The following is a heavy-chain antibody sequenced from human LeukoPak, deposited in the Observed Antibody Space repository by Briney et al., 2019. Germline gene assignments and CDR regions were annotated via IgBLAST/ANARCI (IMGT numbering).Heavy chain of an antibody. V-gene: IGHV1-8*01. D-gene: IGHD3-22*01. CDR1: GYTFTSYD. Sequence: ASVKVSCKASGYTFTSYDINWVRQATGQGLEWMGWMNPNSGNTGYAQKFQGRVTMTRNTSISTAYMELSSLRSEDTAVYYCARDGDYDSSGYPHGSDYWGQGTLVTVSS. CDR3: ARDGDYDSSGYPHGSDY. CDR2: MNPNSGNT. J-gene: IGHJ4*02.